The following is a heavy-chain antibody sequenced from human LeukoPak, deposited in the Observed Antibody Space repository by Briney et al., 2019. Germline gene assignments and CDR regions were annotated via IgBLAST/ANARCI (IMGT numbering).Heavy chain of an antibody. D-gene: IGHD3-10*01. Sequence: KPSETLSLTCAVYGGSFSGYYWSWIRQPPGKGLEWIGEINHSGSTNYNPSLKSRVTISVDTSKNQFSLKLSSVTAADTAVYYCARQRRLLWFGESLPGYWGQGTLVTVSS. CDR3: ARQRRLLWFGESLPGY. CDR1: GGSFSGYY. J-gene: IGHJ4*02. V-gene: IGHV4-34*01. CDR2: INHSGST.